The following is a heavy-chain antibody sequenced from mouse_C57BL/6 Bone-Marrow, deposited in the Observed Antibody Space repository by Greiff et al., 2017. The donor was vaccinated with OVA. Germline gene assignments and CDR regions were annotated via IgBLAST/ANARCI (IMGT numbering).Heavy chain of an antibody. V-gene: IGHV1-64*01. CDR2: IHPNSGST. CDR3: ARFHYEYHWYFDV. CDR1: GYTFTSYW. Sequence: QVQLKESGAELVKPGASVKLSCKASGYTFTSYWMHWVKQRPGQGLEWIGMIHPNSGSTNYNEKFKSKATLTVDKSSSTAYMQLSSLTSEDSAVYYCARFHYEYHWYFDVWGTGTTVTVSS. D-gene: IGHD2-4*01. J-gene: IGHJ1*03.